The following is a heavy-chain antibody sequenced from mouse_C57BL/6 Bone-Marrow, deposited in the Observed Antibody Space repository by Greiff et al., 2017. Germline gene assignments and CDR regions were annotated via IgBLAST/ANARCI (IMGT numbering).Heavy chain of an antibody. CDR3: ANYDYGDV. Sequence: VQRVESGAELARPGASVKLSCKASGYTFTSYGISWVKQRTGQGLEWIGEIYPRSGNTYYNEKFKGKATLTADKTSSTAYMELRSLTSEDSAVYFCANYDYGDVWGTGTTVTVPS. D-gene: IGHD2-4*01. CDR1: GYTFTSYG. V-gene: IGHV1-81*01. J-gene: IGHJ1*03. CDR2: IYPRSGNT.